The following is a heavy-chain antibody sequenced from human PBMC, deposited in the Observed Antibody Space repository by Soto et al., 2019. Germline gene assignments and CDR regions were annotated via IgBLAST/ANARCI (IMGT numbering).Heavy chain of an antibody. CDR1: GFMFSDYT. CDR3: ARVGHTTRIVTPGSGGDH. CDR2: ISSTSSYI. J-gene: IGHJ4*02. D-gene: IGHD1-26*01. Sequence: GSLRLSCVGSGFMFSDYTMNWVRQAPGKGLEWVSLISSTSSYIYYADSVKGRFTVSRDNAKNSLFLQMNSLRAEDAAVYYCARVGHTTRIVTPGSGGDHWGQGTLVTVSS. V-gene: IGHV3-21*01.